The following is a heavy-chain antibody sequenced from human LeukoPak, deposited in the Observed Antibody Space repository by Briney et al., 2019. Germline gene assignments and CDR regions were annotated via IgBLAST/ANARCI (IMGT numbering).Heavy chain of an antibody. V-gene: IGHV3-21*01. J-gene: IGHJ4*02. Sequence: GGSLRLSCAASGFTFSSYSMNWVRQAPGKGLEWVSSISSSSSYIYYADSVKGRFTISRDNAKNSLYLQMNSLRAEDTAVYYCARGLEYYDFWGGYPSFDYWGQGTLVTVSS. CDR3: ARGLEYYDFWGGYPSFDY. CDR2: ISSSSSYI. CDR1: GFTFSSYS. D-gene: IGHD3-3*01.